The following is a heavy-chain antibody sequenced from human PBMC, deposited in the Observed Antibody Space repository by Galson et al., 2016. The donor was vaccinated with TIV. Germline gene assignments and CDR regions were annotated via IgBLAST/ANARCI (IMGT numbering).Heavy chain of an antibody. V-gene: IGHV1-69*13. D-gene: IGHD3-10*01. CDR1: GGTFNSNA. CDR3: ARGPLVGPGRGFDY. CDR2: IVGIFRTT. Sequence: SVKVSCKASGGTFNSNAISWVRQAPGQGLEWMGGIVGIFRTTNYAQSMQGRVTISADEFMSVIYLKLSSVTAADTAVYYCARGPLVGPGRGFDYWGQGTLVTVSS. J-gene: IGHJ4*02.